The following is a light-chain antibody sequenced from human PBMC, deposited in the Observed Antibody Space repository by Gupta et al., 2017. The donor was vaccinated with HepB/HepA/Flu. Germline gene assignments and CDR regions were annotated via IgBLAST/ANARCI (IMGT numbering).Light chain of an antibody. CDR2: DVS. Sequence: QSALTQPASVSGSPGQSITIPCTGTSSDVGGYIYVSWYQQHPGKAPKLMIYDVSNRPSGVSYRFSGSKSGNTASLTISGLQAEDEADYYCSSYTSSTSVVFGGGTKVTVL. V-gene: IGLV2-14*03. CDR1: SSDVGGYIY. J-gene: IGLJ2*01. CDR3: SSYTSSTSVV.